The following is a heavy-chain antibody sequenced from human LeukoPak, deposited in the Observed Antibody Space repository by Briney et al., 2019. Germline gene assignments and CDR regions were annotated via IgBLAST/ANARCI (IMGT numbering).Heavy chain of an antibody. CDR2: MNHSGST. J-gene: IGHJ1*01. D-gene: IGHD5-18*01. V-gene: IGHV4-34*01. CDR3: ARAQYRIRLWP. CDR1: GGSFSGYY. Sequence: SETLSLTCAVYGGSFSGYYWSWIRQPPGKGLEWIGEMNHSGSTNYNPSPKSQVTISVDTSKNQFSLKLGSVTAADTAVYYCARAQYRIRLWPWGQGTLVTVSS.